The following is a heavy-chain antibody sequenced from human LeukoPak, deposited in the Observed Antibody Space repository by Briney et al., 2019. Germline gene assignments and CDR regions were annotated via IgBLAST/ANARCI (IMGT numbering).Heavy chain of an antibody. J-gene: IGHJ4*02. CDR3: AKGRRTVTTYSDY. Sequence: PGRSLRLSCAASRYTFSSYGVHWVRQAPGKGLEWVAVISYDGSNKYYADSVKGRFTISRDNSKNTLYLQMNSLRAEDTAVYYCAKGRRTVTTYSDYWGQGTLVTVSS. V-gene: IGHV3-30*18. CDR2: ISYDGSNK. D-gene: IGHD4-17*01. CDR1: RYTFSSYG.